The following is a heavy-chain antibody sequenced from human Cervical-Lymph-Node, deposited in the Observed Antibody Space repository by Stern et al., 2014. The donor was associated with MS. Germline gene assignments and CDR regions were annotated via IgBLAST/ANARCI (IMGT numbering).Heavy chain of an antibody. CDR3: ARVARTLVPSGSFDI. V-gene: IGHV1-2*02. CDR2: VNPNSGGT. CDR1: GYIFTGYH. D-gene: IGHD4/OR15-4a*01. Sequence: VQLVESGGEVKKPGASVRVSCEASGYIFTGYHIHWLRQAPGKGPEWMGGVNPNSGGTNYAQKFQGRVTMTRDTSLSTAHMELDSLISDDTAVYYCARVARTLVPSGSFDIWGQGTMVTVSS. J-gene: IGHJ3*02.